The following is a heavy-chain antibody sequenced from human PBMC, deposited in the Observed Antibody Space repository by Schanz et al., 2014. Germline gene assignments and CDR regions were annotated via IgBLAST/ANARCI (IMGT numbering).Heavy chain of an antibody. Sequence: VQLVESGGGVVRPGRSLRLSCATSGFTFSRFGMHWVRQAPGKGLEWLSSISHTGETQHSADSVQGRFTISRDNAKNSLYLQLSSLQGEDTAVYFCARVVFFCDSSSCMNFYYMDVWGKGTTVTVSS. CDR3: ARVVFFCDSSSCMNFYYMDV. J-gene: IGHJ6*03. V-gene: IGHV3-48*04. D-gene: IGHD2-21*01. CDR2: ISHTGETQ. CDR1: GFTFSRFG.